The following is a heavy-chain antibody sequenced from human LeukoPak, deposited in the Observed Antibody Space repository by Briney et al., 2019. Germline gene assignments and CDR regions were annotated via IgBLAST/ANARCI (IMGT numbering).Heavy chain of an antibody. J-gene: IGHJ4*02. D-gene: IGHD6-19*01. CDR3: AKDTRIAVAGLFDY. CDR2: ISSSSSYI. CDR1: GFTFSSYS. Sequence: KSGGSLRLSCAASGFTFSSYSMNWVRQAPGKGLEWVSSISSSSSYIYYADSVKGRFTISRDNSKNTLYLQMNSLRAEDTAVYYCAKDTRIAVAGLFDYWGQGTLVTVSS. V-gene: IGHV3-21*04.